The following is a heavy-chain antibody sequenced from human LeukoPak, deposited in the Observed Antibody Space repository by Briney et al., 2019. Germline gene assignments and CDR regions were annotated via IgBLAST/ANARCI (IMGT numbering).Heavy chain of an antibody. CDR2: ICGSGGSK. CDR3: AKFTGYSYDYGMDV. Sequence: GGSLRLSCAASGFTFSSYAMSWVRQAPGKGLEWVSLICGSGGSKYYADSVKGRFTISRDNSKNTLYLQMNSLRAEDTAVYYGAKFTGYSYDYGMDVWGQGTTVTVSS. J-gene: IGHJ6*02. V-gene: IGHV3-23*01. D-gene: IGHD5-18*01. CDR1: GFTFSSYA.